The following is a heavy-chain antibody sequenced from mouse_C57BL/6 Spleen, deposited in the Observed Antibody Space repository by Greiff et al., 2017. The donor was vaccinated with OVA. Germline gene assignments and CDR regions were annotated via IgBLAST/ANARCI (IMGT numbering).Heavy chain of an antibody. Sequence: VKLVESGAELARPGASVKMSCKASGYTFTSYTMHWVKQRPGQGLEWIGYINPSSGYTKYNQKFKDKATLTADKSSSTAYMQLSSLTSEDSAVYYCARPDYDGSSYGAWFAYWGQGTLVTVSA. CDR3: ARPDYDGSSYGAWFAY. CDR2: INPSSGYT. CDR1: GYTFTSYT. V-gene: IGHV1-4*01. J-gene: IGHJ3*01. D-gene: IGHD1-1*01.